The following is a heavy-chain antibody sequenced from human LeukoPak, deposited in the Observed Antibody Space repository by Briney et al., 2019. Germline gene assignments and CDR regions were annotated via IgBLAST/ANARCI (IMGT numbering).Heavy chain of an antibody. Sequence: SETLSLTCTVSGGSISSYYWSWIRQPAGKGLEWIGRIYTSGSTNYNPSLKSRVTMSVDTSKNQFSLKLSSVTAADTAAYYCARDSYDFWSGYYFYYWGQGTLVTVSS. J-gene: IGHJ4*02. CDR3: ARDSYDFWSGYYFYY. CDR1: GGSISSYY. V-gene: IGHV4-4*07. D-gene: IGHD3-3*01. CDR2: IYTSGST.